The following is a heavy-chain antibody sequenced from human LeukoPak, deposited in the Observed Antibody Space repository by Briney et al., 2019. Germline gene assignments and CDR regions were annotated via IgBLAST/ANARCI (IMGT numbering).Heavy chain of an antibody. CDR1: GGSISSYY. V-gene: IGHV4-59*01. CDR2: IYYSGST. D-gene: IGHD2-15*01. CDR3: ARGGVVGAIDY. J-gene: IGHJ4*02. Sequence: SETLSLTCTVSGGSISSYYWSWIRQPPGKGLEWIGYIYYSGSTNYNPSLKSRVTTSVDTSKNQFSLKLSSVTAADTAVYYCARGGVVGAIDYWGQGTLVTVSS.